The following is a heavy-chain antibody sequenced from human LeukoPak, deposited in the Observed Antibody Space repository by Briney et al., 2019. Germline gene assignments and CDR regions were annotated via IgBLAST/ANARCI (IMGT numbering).Heavy chain of an antibody. CDR1: GGSISSSSYY. Sequence: SETLSLTCTVSGGSISSSSYYWGWIRQPPGKGLEWIGSIYYSGSTYYNPSLKSRVTISVDTSKNQFSLKLSSVTAADTAVYYCARRLGDHTFRSWYYWGQGTLVTVSS. V-gene: IGHV4-39*01. CDR3: ARRLGDHTFRSWYY. J-gene: IGHJ4*02. CDR2: IYYSGST. D-gene: IGHD3-10*01.